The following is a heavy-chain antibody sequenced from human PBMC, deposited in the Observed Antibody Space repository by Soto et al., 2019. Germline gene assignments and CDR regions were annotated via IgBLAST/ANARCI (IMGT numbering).Heavy chain of an antibody. CDR2: ISANNGNT. Sequence: ASVKVSCKASGYTFTSYGISWVRQAPGQGLEWMGWISANNGNTNYAQKLQGRVTMTTDTSTSTAYMELRSLRSDDTAVYYCARAIVGVTLWYYYGMDVWGQGTTVTVSS. D-gene: IGHD1-26*01. CDR3: ARAIVGVTLWYYYGMDV. J-gene: IGHJ6*02. CDR1: GYTFTSYG. V-gene: IGHV1-18*01.